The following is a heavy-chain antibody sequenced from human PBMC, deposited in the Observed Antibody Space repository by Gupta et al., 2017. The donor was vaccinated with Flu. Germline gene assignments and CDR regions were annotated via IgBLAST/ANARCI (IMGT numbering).Heavy chain of an antibody. CDR1: GYTFTGYY. J-gene: IGHJ3*02. V-gene: IGHV1-2*06. Sequence: QVQLVQSGAEVKKPGASVKVSCKASGYTFTGYYMHWVRQAPGQGLEWMGRINPNSGDTNFAQKFQGRVTMTRDTSISTAYMELSRLRSDDTAVYYCAGGLGYCSSTSCYDIWGQGTMVAVSS. CDR2: INPNSGDT. D-gene: IGHD2-2*01. CDR3: AGGLGYCSSTSCYDI.